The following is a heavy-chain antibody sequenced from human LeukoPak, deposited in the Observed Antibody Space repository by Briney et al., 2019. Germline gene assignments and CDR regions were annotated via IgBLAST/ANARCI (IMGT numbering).Heavy chain of an antibody. J-gene: IGHJ4*02. CDR1: GGSFSGYY. V-gene: IGHV4-34*01. D-gene: IGHD3-16*01. Sequence: SETLSLTCAVYGGSFSGYYWSWIRQPPGKGLEWIGEINHSGSTNYNPSLKSRVTISVDTSKNQFSLKLSSVTAADTAVYYCAGGCYAGNYWGQGTLVTVSS. CDR2: INHSGST. CDR3: AGGCYAGNY.